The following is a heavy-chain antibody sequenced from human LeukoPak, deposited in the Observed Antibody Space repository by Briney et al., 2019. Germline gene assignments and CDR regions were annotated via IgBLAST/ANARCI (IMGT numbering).Heavy chain of an antibody. CDR3: AKDLRYSSGWYFDY. CDR2: ISSSGGST. CDR1: GFTFSSYA. J-gene: IGHJ4*02. Sequence: GGSLRLSCAASGFTFSSYAMSWVRQAPGKGLEWVSAISSSGGSTYYADSVKGRFTISRDNSKNTLYLQMNSLRAEDTAVYYCAKDLRYSSGWYFDYWGQGTLVTVSS. D-gene: IGHD6-19*01. V-gene: IGHV3-23*01.